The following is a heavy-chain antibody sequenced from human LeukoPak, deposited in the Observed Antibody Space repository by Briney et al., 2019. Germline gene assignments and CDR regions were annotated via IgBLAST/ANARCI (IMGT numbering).Heavy chain of an antibody. CDR1: EFTSSAFW. Sequence: GRSLRLSCAASEFTSSAFWMTWVRRRPGKGLEWVANINKDGTEKEYVDSVKGRFSIFRDNAKNSVFLQMNSLRAEDTAVYYCAIFAGAVPGNLLLWGKGTTVIVSA. J-gene: IGHJ6*04. CDR3: AIFAGAVPGNLLL. D-gene: IGHD2-8*02. CDR2: INKDGTEK. V-gene: IGHV3-7*01.